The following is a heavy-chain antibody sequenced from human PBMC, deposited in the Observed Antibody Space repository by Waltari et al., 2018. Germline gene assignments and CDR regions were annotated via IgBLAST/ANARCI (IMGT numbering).Heavy chain of an antibody. CDR1: GFSSDW. Sequence: EVKLVESGGGLVQPGGSLRLSCEASGFSSDWMDWVRQAPGKGLEWLANINQDGGEKYYLDSVKGRFTISRDNAKKLVYLEMNSLRAEDTAIYYCSKRLEIWGRGTMVAVSS. CDR3: SKRLEI. V-gene: IGHV3-7*01. CDR2: INQDGGEK. J-gene: IGHJ3*02.